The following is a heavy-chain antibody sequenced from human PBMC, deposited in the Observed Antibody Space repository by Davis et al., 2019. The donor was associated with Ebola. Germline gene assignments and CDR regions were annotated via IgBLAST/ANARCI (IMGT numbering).Heavy chain of an antibody. Sequence: HTGRSLRLSCVASGFTSSSYWMHWVRQAPGKGLVWVSFIKSDGSSTRYADSVKGRFTISRDNAKNTLYLQMNSLRAEDTAVYYCAKDQVGTAQYYYYGMDVWGQGTTVTVSS. CDR1: GFTSSSYW. CDR2: IKSDGSST. J-gene: IGHJ6*02. D-gene: IGHD1-1*01. V-gene: IGHV3-74*01. CDR3: AKDQVGTAQYYYYGMDV.